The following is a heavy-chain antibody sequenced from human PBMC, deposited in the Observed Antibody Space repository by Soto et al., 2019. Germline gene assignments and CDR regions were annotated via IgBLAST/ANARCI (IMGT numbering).Heavy chain of an antibody. CDR2: IYSGGST. Sequence: GGSLRLSCAASGFTVSNSYMSWVRQAPGKGLEWVSVIYSGGSTYYADSVKGRFTISRDSPKNTLYLQMNRLRAEDTAVYYCARGFQSSFGYWGQGTLVTVSS. D-gene: IGHD2-21*01. CDR3: ARGFQSSFGY. J-gene: IGHJ4*02. CDR1: GFTVSNSY. V-gene: IGHV3-53*01.